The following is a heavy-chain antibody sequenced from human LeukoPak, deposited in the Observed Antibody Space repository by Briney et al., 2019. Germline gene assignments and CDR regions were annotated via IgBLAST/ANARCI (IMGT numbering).Heavy chain of an antibody. Sequence: GGSLRLPCAASGFTFSSYGMHWVRQAPGKGLEWVAVIWYDGSNKYYADSVKGRFTISRDNSKNTLYLQMNSLRAEDTAVYYCARDLYCSSTSCPLGYWGQGTLVTVSS. D-gene: IGHD2-2*01. J-gene: IGHJ4*02. CDR3: ARDLYCSSTSCPLGY. V-gene: IGHV3-33*01. CDR2: IWYDGSNK. CDR1: GFTFSSYG.